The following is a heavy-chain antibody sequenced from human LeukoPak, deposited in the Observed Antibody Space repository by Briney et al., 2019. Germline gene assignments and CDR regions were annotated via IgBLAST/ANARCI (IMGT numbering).Heavy chain of an antibody. D-gene: IGHD7-27*01. CDR1: GFTFSSYA. CDR2: ISGSGGST. J-gene: IGHJ4*02. V-gene: IGHV3-23*01. Sequence: PGGSLTLSCAASGFTFSSYAMTWVRQAAGKGLEWVAGISGSGGSTYYADSVKGRFTISRDNSKHTLYLQMNSLRAEDTAVYYCAKGLNWGGGYFDYWGQGTLVTVSS. CDR3: AKGLNWGGGYFDY.